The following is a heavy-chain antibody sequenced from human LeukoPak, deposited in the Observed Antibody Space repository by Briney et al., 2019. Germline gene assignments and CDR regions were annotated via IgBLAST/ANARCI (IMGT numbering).Heavy chain of an antibody. V-gene: IGHV3-23*01. CDR3: AKDLEDCTNGVCYTLAEYFQH. CDR2: ISGSGGST. D-gene: IGHD2-8*01. Sequence: GGSLRLSFAASGFTFSSYSMNWVRQAPGKGLEWVSAISGSGGSTYYADSVKGRFTISRDNSKNTLYLQMNSLRAEDTAVYYCAKDLEDCTNGVCYTLAEYFQHWGQGTLVTVSS. CDR1: GFTFSSYS. J-gene: IGHJ1*01.